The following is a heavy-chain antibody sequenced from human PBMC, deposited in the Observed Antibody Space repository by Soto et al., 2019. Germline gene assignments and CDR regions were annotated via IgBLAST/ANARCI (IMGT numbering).Heavy chain of an antibody. CDR1: GYTFTSYG. CDR3: ARVGPFFYYGDYSDY. CDR2: ISAYNGNT. Sequence: QVQLVQSGAEVKKPGASVKVSCKASGYTFTSYGISWVRQAPGQGLEGMGWISAYNGNTNYAQKRQGRVTMTTDTSTSTAYMELRSLRSDDTAVYYCARVGPFFYYGDYSDYWGQGPLVTVSS. D-gene: IGHD4-17*01. J-gene: IGHJ4*02. V-gene: IGHV1-18*01.